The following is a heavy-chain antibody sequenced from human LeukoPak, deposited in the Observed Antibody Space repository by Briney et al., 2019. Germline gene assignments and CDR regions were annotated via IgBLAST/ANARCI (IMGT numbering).Heavy chain of an antibody. V-gene: IGHV4-59*08. J-gene: IGHJ4*02. D-gene: IGHD4-17*01. CDR1: GASVSGVY. Sequence: SETLSLTCTVSGASVSGVYWSWIRQPPGKGLEWIGYIYHSGDSNCNPSLKSRVTVSLDTSKNQVSLRLTSVTAADTAVYYCARFSNDHGVKFDYWGQGTLVTVSS. CDR3: ARFSNDHGVKFDY. CDR2: IYHSGDS.